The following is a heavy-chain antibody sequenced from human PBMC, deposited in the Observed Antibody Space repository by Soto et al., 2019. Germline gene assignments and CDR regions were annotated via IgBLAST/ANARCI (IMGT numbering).Heavy chain of an antibody. V-gene: IGHV3-30-3*01. CDR3: ARDGMNTFGGVIVLDY. CDR2: ISYDGSNK. Sequence: GGSLRLSCAASGFSISNYWMHWVRQAPGKGLEWVAVISYDGSNKYYADSVKGRFTISRDNSNNTLYLQMNSLRAEDTAVYYCARDGMNTFGGVIVLDYWGQGTLVTVSS. CDR1: GFSISNYW. J-gene: IGHJ4*02. D-gene: IGHD3-16*02.